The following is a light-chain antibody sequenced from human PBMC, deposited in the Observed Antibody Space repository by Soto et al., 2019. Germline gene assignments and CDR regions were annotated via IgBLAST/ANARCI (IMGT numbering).Light chain of an antibody. CDR2: GAS. V-gene: IGKV3-20*01. CDR1: QSFCTY. Sequence: EIVLTQSPVTLSLSPGERATLSCRASQSFCTYLAWYQQKPGQDPRLLIYGASSRATGIPDRFRGSGSGTDVTLTISRLEPEDSAVYHFQQYVSXPLTFGGGTKV. CDR3: QQYVSXPLT. J-gene: IGKJ4*01.